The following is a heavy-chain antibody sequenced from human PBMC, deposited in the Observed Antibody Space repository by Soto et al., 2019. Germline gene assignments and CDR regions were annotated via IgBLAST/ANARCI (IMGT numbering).Heavy chain of an antibody. CDR3: AKDSVSLRPYFSGSYPYGLDV. CDR1: GFTFSSYA. CDR2: ISGSDGST. D-gene: IGHD3-10*01. V-gene: IGHV3-23*01. Sequence: QPGGSLRLSCAASGFTFSSYAMSWVRQAPGKGLEWVSIISGSDGSTYSADSVKGRFTISRDNSNNTLHLQMNSLRVEDTAVYYCAKDSVSLRPYFSGSYPYGLDVWGQGTTVTVSS. J-gene: IGHJ6*02.